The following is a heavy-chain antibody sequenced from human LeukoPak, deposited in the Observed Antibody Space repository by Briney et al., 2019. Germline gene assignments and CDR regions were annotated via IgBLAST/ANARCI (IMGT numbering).Heavy chain of an antibody. CDR3: ARAAVQGSLYCSGGSCSPYYYYYMDV. V-gene: IGHV4-39*07. J-gene: IGHJ6*03. CDR2: IYYSGST. Sequence: PSETLSLTCTVSGGSISSSSYYWGWIRQPPGKGLEWIGSIYYSGSTYYNPSLKSRVTISVDTSKNQFSLKLSSVTAADTAVYYCARAAVQGSLYCSGGSCSPYYYYYMDVWGKGTTVTVSS. D-gene: IGHD2-15*01. CDR1: GGSISSSSYY.